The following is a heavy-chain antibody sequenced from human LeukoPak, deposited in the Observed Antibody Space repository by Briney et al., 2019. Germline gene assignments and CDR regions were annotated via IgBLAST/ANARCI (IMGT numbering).Heavy chain of an antibody. CDR1: GGSFSGYY. CDR2: INHSGST. D-gene: IGHD3-22*01. CDR3: ARVAVIIHFFDY. Sequence: PSETLSLTCAVYGGSFSGYYWSWIRQPPGKGLEWIGEINHSGSTNYNPSLKSRVTISVDTSKNQFSLKLSSVTAADTAVYYCARVAVIIHFFDYWGQGTLVTVSS. J-gene: IGHJ4*02. V-gene: IGHV4-34*01.